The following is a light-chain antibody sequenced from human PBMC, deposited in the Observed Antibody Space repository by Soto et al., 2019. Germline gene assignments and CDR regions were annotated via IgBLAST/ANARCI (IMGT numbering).Light chain of an antibody. Sequence: EVVLTQSPGTLSLSQGDRATLSCRASQSVSNSYLAWYQQKPGQAPRLLMYGASNRATGIPDRFSGSGSGTDFTLTISRLEPEDFAVYFCHQYGSSPSTFGQGTKVHIK. J-gene: IGKJ1*01. CDR2: GAS. V-gene: IGKV3-20*01. CDR3: HQYGSSPST. CDR1: QSVSNSY.